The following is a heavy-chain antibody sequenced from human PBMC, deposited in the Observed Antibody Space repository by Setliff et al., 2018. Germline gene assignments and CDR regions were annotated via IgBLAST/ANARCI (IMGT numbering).Heavy chain of an antibody. V-gene: IGHV3-33*01. D-gene: IGHD6-19*01. CDR3: VTDPPFSGWSFDS. CDR1: GFTFSTHA. J-gene: IGHJ4*02. CDR2: IWSDGNTT. Sequence: PGGSLRLSCGASGFTFSTHAMHWVRQAPGKGLEWVAMIWSDGNTTYYADSVKGRFTVSRDNSKNTLYLQMNSLRVEDTAVYYCVTDPPFSGWSFDSWGQGTLVTVSS.